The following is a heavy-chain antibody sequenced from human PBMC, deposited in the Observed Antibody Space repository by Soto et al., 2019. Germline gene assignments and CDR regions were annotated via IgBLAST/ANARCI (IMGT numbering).Heavy chain of an antibody. V-gene: IGHV1-69*02. D-gene: IGHD3-16*02. CDR1: GGTFSSYT. CDR3: ARYRTLPPYFDD. J-gene: IGHJ4*02. CDR2: IIPILGIA. Sequence: PSVKVSCKASGGTFSSYTISWVRQAPGQGLEWMGRIIPILGIANYAQKFQGRVTITADKSTSTAYMELSSLRSEDTAVYYCARYRTLPPYFDDRGQGTLVTLAS.